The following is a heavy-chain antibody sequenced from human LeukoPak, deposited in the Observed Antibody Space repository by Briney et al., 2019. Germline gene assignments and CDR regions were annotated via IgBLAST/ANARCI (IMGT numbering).Heavy chain of an antibody. CDR1: GGSISSYY. CDR2: IYYSGST. CDR3: ARLYDRVAGGGFDY. Sequence: SETLSLTCTVSGGSISSYYWSWIRQPPGKGLEWIGYIYYSGSTNYNPSLKSRVTISVDTSKNQFSLKLSSVTAADTAVYYCARLYDRVAGGGFDYWGQGTLVTVSS. J-gene: IGHJ4*02. V-gene: IGHV4-59*01. D-gene: IGHD6-19*01.